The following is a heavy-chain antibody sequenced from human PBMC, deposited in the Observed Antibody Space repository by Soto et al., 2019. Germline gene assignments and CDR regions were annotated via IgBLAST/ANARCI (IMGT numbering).Heavy chain of an antibody. V-gene: IGHV4-59*08. Sequence: SETLSLTCTVSGGSISSYYWSWIRQPPGKGLEWIGYIYYSGSTNYNPSLKSRVTISVDTSKNQFSLKLSSVTAADTAVYYCARRASYYYYYYMDVWGKGTTVTVSS. CDR3: ARRASYYYYYYMDV. J-gene: IGHJ6*03. CDR1: GGSISSYY. CDR2: IYYSGST.